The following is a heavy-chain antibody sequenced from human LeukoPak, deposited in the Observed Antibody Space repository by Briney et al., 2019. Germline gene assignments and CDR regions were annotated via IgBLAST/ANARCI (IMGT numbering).Heavy chain of an antibody. CDR1: GFTFSDYY. CDR2: ISSSGSTI. CDR3: ARDLFGSGSYSAYYYYYYGMVV. D-gene: IGHD3-10*01. J-gene: IGHJ6*02. V-gene: IGHV3-11*01. Sequence: GGSLRLSCAASGFTFSDYYMSWIRQAPGKGLEWVSYISSSGSTIYYADSVKGRFTITRENAKNSLYLQMNSLRAEDTTVYYCARDLFGSGSYSAYYYYYYGMVVWGQGTTVTVSS.